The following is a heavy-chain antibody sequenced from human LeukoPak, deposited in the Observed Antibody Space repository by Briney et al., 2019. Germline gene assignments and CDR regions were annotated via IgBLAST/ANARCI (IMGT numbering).Heavy chain of an antibody. CDR3: AKPTTVTTEYFQH. V-gene: IGHV3-21*04. CDR1: GFTFSSYA. D-gene: IGHD4-17*01. J-gene: IGHJ1*01. Sequence: GGSLRLSCAASGFTFSSYAMNWVRQAPGKGLEWVSSISRGSDHIFYADSMKGRFTISRDNAKNSLYLQMNSLGAEDTAVYYCAKPTTVTTEYFQHWGQGTLVTVSS. CDR2: ISRGSDHI.